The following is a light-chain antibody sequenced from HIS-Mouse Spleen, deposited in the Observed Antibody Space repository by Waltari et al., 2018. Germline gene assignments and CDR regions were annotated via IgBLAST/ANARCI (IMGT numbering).Light chain of an antibody. CDR2: RNN. CDR1: SSNIGSNY. CDR3: AAWDDSLSGV. Sequence: QSVLTQPPSASGTPGQRVTISCSGSSSNIGSNYVYWYQQLPGTAPKLLSYRNNPRPSGVPDRFSGSKAGTSASLAISGLRSEDEADYYCAAWDDSLSGVFGGGTKLTVL. V-gene: IGLV1-47*01. J-gene: IGLJ2*01.